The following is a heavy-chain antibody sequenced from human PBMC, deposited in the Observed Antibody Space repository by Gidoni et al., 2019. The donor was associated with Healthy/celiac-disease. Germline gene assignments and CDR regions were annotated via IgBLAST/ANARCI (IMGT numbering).Heavy chain of an antibody. CDR2: IYYSGST. D-gene: IGHD1-26*01. Sequence: QVQLQESGPGLVKPSETLSLTCTVSGGSISSYYWSWIRQPPGKGLEWIGYIYYSGSTNYNPSLKSRVTISVDTSKNQFSLKLSSVTAADTAVYYCARGVGPFDYWGQGTLVTVSS. CDR3: ARGVGPFDY. V-gene: IGHV4-59*01. CDR1: GGSISSYY. J-gene: IGHJ4*02.